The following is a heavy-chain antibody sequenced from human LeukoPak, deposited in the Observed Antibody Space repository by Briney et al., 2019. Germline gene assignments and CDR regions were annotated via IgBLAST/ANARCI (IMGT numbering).Heavy chain of an antibody. CDR3: ARCSYDSSGYYSVPSHLDY. Sequence: GGSLRLSCAASGFTFSSYWMTWVRQAPGKGLEWVANIKQDGSAKYYVDSLRGRFSISRDNVKNSLFLQMNSLSAEDTAVYYCARCSYDSSGYYSVPSHLDYWGQGTLVTVSS. D-gene: IGHD3-22*01. CDR2: IKQDGSAK. CDR1: GFTFSSYW. V-gene: IGHV3-7*01. J-gene: IGHJ4*02.